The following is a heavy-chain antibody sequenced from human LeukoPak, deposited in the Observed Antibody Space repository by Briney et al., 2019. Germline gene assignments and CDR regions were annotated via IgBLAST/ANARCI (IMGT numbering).Heavy chain of an antibody. CDR3: ARGQKGAFDY. CDR1: GGSFSGYY. J-gene: IGHJ4*02. CDR2: INHSGST. V-gene: IGHV4-34*01. Sequence: SETLSLTRAVYGGSFSGYYWSWIRQPPGKGLEWIGEINHSGSTNYNPSLKSRVTISVDTSKNQFSLKLSSVTAADTAVYYCARGQKGAFDYWGQGTLVTVSS. D-gene: IGHD3-16*01.